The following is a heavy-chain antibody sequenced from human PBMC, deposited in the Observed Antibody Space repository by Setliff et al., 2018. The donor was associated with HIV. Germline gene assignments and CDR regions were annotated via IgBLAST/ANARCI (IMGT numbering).Heavy chain of an antibody. Sequence: SETLSLTCAVYGGSFSGYYWSWIRQPPGKGLEWIGEINHSGSTNYNPSLKSRVTISVDTSKNQFSLKLSSVTATDTAVYYCARTASALHWFDPWGQGTLVTVSS. CDR3: ARTASALHWFDP. V-gene: IGHV4-34*01. CDR1: GGSFSGYY. CDR2: INHSGST. J-gene: IGHJ5*02. D-gene: IGHD5-18*01.